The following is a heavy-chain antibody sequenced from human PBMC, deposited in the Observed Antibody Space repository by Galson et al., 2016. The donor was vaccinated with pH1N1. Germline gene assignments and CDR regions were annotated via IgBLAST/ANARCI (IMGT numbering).Heavy chain of an antibody. D-gene: IGHD3-3*01. CDR1: GFSLDTSGVG. V-gene: IGHV2-5*01. CDR3: AHRRSPYVDFCGGPNWFDS. J-gene: IGHJ5*01. CDR2: ICWNDEK. Sequence: PALVKPTQTLTLTCTVSGFSLDTSGVGVGWIRQPPGKALEWLGDICWNDEKRYRPSLRNSLTITKDASKNQVVLTMTNVDPVDTATYFCAHRRSPYVDFCGGPNWFDSWGQGTLVIVSS.